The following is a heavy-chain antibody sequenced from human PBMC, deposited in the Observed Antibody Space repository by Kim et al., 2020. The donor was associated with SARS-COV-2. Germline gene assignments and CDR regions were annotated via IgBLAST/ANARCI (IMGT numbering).Heavy chain of an antibody. D-gene: IGHD7-27*01. V-gene: IGHV3-21*01. CDR2: SYI. J-gene: IGHJ4*02. Sequence: SYIYYADSVKGRFTISRDNAKNSLYLQMNSLRAEDTAVYYCAMHLNWGFLWGQGTLVTVSS. CDR3: AMHLNWGFL.